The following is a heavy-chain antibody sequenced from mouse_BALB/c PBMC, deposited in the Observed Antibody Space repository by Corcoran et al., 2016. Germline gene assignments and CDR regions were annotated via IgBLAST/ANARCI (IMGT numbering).Heavy chain of an antibody. D-gene: IGHD2-1*01. V-gene: IGHV14-3*02. CDR3: GRSREGNYVVY. CDR2: IDPANGST. Sequence: EVQLQQSGAELVKPGASVKLSCTASGFNIKDTYMHWVKQRPEQGLEWIGRIDPANGSTKYDPKFQGKATMTADTSSNTVYLQLSSLTSGATAVYYCGRSREGNYVVYWGQGTTLTVSS. J-gene: IGHJ2*01. CDR1: GFNIKDTY.